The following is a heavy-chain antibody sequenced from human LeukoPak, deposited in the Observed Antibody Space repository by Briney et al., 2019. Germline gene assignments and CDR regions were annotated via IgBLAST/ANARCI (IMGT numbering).Heavy chain of an antibody. V-gene: IGHV3-64*01. J-gene: IGHJ6*02. D-gene: IGHD4-17*01. CDR3: ARAIYGDYASTDYYYYYGLDV. CDR1: GFTFSTHA. Sequence: GGSLRFSCVASGFTFSTHAMHWVRQAPGKGLEYVSGITINGGSTYYLNSVKGRFTVSSDNSKNTLFLQMGSLRAEDMAVYYCARAIYGDYASTDYYYYYGLDVWGQGTTVTVSS. CDR2: ITINGGST.